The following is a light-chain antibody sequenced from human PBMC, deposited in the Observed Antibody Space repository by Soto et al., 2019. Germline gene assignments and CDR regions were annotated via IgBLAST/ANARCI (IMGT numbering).Light chain of an antibody. CDR2: DPS. Sequence: ENFLRHSPGTLTLSPGEKATLSCRPSYAVGANYLAWYLQRPVQPPTLLIYDPSIMAAGIPDTFSASGSGTDFSLTSRRLEPEDFALYYCQQYGSSPRTFGQGTKV. V-gene: IGKV3-20*01. CDR3: QQYGSSPRT. CDR1: YAVGANY. J-gene: IGKJ1*01.